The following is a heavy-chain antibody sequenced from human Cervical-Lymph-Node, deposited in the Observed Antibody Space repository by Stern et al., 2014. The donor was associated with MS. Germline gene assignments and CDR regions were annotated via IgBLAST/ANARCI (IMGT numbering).Heavy chain of an antibody. D-gene: IGHD2-21*01. CDR2: IYHSGST. Sequence: QLVESGSGQAKPSQTLSLTCAVSGGSISSGGSSWNWIRQPPGKGLEWIGFIYHSGSTYYNPSLKGRIFIYVATSKNQFHLNLRSVTAADTAVYYCARGGVIYTQDRNGFDVWGQGTMVTVSS. V-gene: IGHV4-30-2*01. CDR1: GGSISSGGSS. CDR3: ARGGVIYTQDRNGFDV. J-gene: IGHJ3*01.